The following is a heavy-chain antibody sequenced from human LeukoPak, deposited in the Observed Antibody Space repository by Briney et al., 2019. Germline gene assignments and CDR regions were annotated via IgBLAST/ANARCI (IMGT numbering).Heavy chain of an antibody. CDR3: ARFYGDYFFFDY. Sequence: SETLSLTCTVSGGSISSYYWSWIRQPPGKGLEWIGYIYYSGSTNYNPSLKSRVTISVDTSKNQFSLKLSSVTAADTAVYYCARFYGDYFFFDYWGQGTLVTVSS. V-gene: IGHV4-59*01. CDR2: IYYSGST. J-gene: IGHJ4*02. D-gene: IGHD4-17*01. CDR1: GGSISSYY.